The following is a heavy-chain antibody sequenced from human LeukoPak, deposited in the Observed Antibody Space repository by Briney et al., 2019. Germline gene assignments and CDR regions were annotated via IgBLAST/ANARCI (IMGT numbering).Heavy chain of an antibody. CDR1: GFTFSSYA. D-gene: IGHD6-19*01. J-gene: IGHJ4*02. CDR3: ANGWPTYFDY. CDR2: ISGSGGST. V-gene: IGHV3-23*01. Sequence: GGFLRLSCAASGFTFSSYAMSWVRQAPGKGLEWVSAISGSGGSTYYADSVKGRFTISKNTLYLQVNSLRAEDTAVYYCANGWPTYFDYWGQGTLVTVSS.